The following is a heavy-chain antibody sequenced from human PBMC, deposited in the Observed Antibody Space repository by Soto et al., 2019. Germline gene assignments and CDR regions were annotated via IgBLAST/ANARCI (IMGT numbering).Heavy chain of an antibody. CDR2: IIPIFGTA. D-gene: IGHD4-17*01. V-gene: IGHV1-69*13. CDR3: ARCVFHDYGDYDSVESGMDV. CDR1: GGTFSSYA. Sequence: GASVKVSCKASGGTFSSYAISWVRQVPGQGLEWMGGIIPIFGTANYAQKFQGRVTITADESTSTAYMELSSLRSEDTAVYYCARCVFHDYGDYDSVESGMDVWGQGTTVTVSS. J-gene: IGHJ6*02.